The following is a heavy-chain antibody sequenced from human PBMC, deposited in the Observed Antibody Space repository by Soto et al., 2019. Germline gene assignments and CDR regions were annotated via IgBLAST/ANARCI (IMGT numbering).Heavy chain of an antibody. CDR1: GGSISSGGYY. Sequence: QVQLQGSGPGLVKPSQTLSLTCTVSGGSISSGGYYWSWIRQHPGKGLEWIGYIYYSGSTYYNPSLKSRVTISVDTSKNQFSLKLSSVTAADTAVYYCARAGGHDYGDYGDAFDIWGQGTMVTVSS. D-gene: IGHD4-17*01. V-gene: IGHV4-31*03. CDR3: ARAGGHDYGDYGDAFDI. J-gene: IGHJ3*02. CDR2: IYYSGST.